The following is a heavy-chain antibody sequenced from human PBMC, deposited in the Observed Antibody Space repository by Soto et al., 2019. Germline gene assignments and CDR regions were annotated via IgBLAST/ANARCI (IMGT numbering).Heavy chain of an antibody. Sequence: SETLSLTCAVYGGSFSGYYWSWIRQPPGKGLEWIGEINHSGSTNYNPSLKSRVTISVDTPKNQFSLKLSSVTAADTAVYYCARGRIVVVPAARGFYYYYGMDVWGQGTTVTVSS. CDR2: INHSGST. V-gene: IGHV4-34*01. CDR1: GGSFSGYY. D-gene: IGHD2-2*01. CDR3: ARGRIVVVPAARGFYYYYGMDV. J-gene: IGHJ6*02.